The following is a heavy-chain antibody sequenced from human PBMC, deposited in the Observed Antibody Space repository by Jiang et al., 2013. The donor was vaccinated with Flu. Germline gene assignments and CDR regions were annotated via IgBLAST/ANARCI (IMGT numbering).Heavy chain of an antibody. D-gene: IGHD3-16*01. CDR1: GFTFSHQY. Sequence: VGPGGSLRLSCTASGFTFSHQYMSWIRQAPGKGLDWVSYITSSGTYTYYADSVKGRFTISRDNDRKSLYLQMNSLRVEDTAVYYCARDWAPRFDPWGQGTLVTVSS. CDR3: ARDWAPRFDP. CDR2: ITSSGTYT. V-gene: IGHV3-11*05. J-gene: IGHJ5*02.